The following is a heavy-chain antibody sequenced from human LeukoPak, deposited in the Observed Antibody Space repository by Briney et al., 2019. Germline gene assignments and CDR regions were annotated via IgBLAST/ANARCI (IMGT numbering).Heavy chain of an antibody. J-gene: IGHJ6*02. CDR3: ARALGYCTSTSCLNYNYYGMDV. Sequence: SETLSLTCTVSGGSISNYYWSWIRQPPGKGLEWIGYIYYSGSTNYNPSLKSRVTISVDTSKNQFSLKLSSVTAADTAMYYCARALGYCTSTSCLNYNYYGMDVWGQGTTVTVSS. V-gene: IGHV4-59*01. CDR2: IYYSGST. D-gene: IGHD2-2*01. CDR1: GGSISNYY.